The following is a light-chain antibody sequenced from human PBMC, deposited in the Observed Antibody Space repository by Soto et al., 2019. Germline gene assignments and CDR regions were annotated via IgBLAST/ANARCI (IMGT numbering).Light chain of an antibody. CDR3: QQYNNWPPIT. J-gene: IGKJ5*01. Sequence: EIVLTQSPGTLSLSPGERATVSCRASQSVSSNLAWYQQTPGQAPRLLIYGASTRATGIPARFSGSGSGTEFNLTISSLQSEDFAVYYCQQYNNWPPITFGQGTLLEIK. CDR1: QSVSSN. V-gene: IGKV3-15*01. CDR2: GAS.